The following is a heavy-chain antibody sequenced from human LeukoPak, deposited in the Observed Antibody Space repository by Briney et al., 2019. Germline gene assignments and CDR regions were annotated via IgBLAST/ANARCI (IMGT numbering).Heavy chain of an antibody. CDR3: AKGGVVVPAAMVYYCYYYMDV. V-gene: IGHV3-23*01. CDR2: ISGSGGST. D-gene: IGHD2-2*01. J-gene: IGHJ6*03. Sequence: PGGSLRLSCAASGFTFSSYAMSWVRQAPGKGLEWVSAISGSGGSTYYADSVKGRFTISRDNSKNTLYLQMNSLRAEDTAVYYCAKGGVVVPAAMVYYCYYYMDVWGKGTTVTVSS. CDR1: GFTFSSYA.